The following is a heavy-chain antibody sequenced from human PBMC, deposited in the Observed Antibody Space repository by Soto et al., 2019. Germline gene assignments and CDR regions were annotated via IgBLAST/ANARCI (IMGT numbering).Heavy chain of an antibody. CDR2: INHSGST. D-gene: IGHD3-10*01. Sequence: QVQLQQWGAGLLKPSETLSLTCAVYGGSFSGYYWSWIRQPPGKGLEWIGEINHSGSTNYNPSLKSLVTISVDTSKNQFSLKLSSVTAADTAVYYCARGFPYYGSGSPYRYYYYYGMDVWGQGTTVTVSS. J-gene: IGHJ6*02. CDR3: ARGFPYYGSGSPYRYYYYYGMDV. CDR1: GGSFSGYY. V-gene: IGHV4-34*01.